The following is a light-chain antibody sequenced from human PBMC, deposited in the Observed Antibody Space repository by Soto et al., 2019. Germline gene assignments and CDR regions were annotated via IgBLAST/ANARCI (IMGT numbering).Light chain of an antibody. V-gene: IGLV1-47*01. CDR1: DSNIGSNY. Sequence: QLVLTQPPSASGTPGQRVTISCFGSDSNIGSNYVYWYQQLPGTAPKLLIYRSNQRPSGVPDRFSGSASGTSGSLAISGLRCEDEADYYCAAWDDSLSGHVVFGGGTKLTVL. J-gene: IGLJ2*01. CDR3: AAWDDSLSGHVV. CDR2: RSN.